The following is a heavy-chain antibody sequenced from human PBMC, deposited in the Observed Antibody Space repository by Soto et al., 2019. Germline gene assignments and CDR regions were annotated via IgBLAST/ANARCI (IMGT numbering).Heavy chain of an antibody. J-gene: IGHJ4*02. V-gene: IGHV4-59*08. D-gene: IGHD5-18*01. Sequence: QVQLQESGPGLVKPSETLSLTCTVSGGSISSYYWSWIRQPPGKGLEWIGDIYYSGRTNYNPSLRSRVTISVDTSKNQFSLKLSSVTAADTAVYYCARRYGSCFDSWGQGTLVTVSS. CDR1: GGSISSYY. CDR3: ARRYGSCFDS. CDR2: IYYSGRT.